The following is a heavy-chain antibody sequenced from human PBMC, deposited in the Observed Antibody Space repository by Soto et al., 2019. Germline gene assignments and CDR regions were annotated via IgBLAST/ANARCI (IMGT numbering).Heavy chain of an antibody. CDR3: ARDGLRRSLFDY. J-gene: IGHJ4*02. CDR1: GYTFTSYG. D-gene: IGHD3-10*01. CDR2: ISAYNGNT. V-gene: IGHV1-18*04. Sequence: GASVKVSCKASGYTFTSYGISWVRQAPGQGLEWMGWISAYNGNTNYAQKLQGRVTMTTDTSTNTAYLDLRSPRSDDPAVAYCARDGLRRSLFDYWGQGTLVTVSS.